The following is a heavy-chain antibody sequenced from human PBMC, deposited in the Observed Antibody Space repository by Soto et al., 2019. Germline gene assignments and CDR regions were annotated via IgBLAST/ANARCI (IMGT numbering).Heavy chain of an antibody. CDR1: GGSISTANYY. V-gene: IGHV4-31*03. Sequence: PSATLSLTCNVSGGSISTANYYGSCFRQRPGKGLEWIGYIFYSGTTYTYYNLSLKSRLFMSLDTSKNTLTLWMTYVTAADTAVYYCARTRGSSFFDYWGQGTLVTVSS. CDR2: IFYSGTT. D-gene: IGHD2-15*01. J-gene: IGHJ4*02. CDR3: ARTRGSSFFDY.